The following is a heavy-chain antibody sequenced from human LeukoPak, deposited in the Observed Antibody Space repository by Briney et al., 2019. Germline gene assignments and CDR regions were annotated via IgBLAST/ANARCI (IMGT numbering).Heavy chain of an antibody. Sequence: ASVKVSSKASGYTFTSYDINWVRQAPGQGLEWMGWMNPNSGNTGYAQKFQGRVTITRNTSISTAYMELSSLRSEDTAVYYCARAPSREDYGDHYWFDPWGQGTLVTVSS. CDR2: MNPNSGNT. V-gene: IGHV1-8*01. D-gene: IGHD4-17*01. CDR3: ARAPSREDYGDHYWFDP. J-gene: IGHJ5*02. CDR1: GYTFTSYD.